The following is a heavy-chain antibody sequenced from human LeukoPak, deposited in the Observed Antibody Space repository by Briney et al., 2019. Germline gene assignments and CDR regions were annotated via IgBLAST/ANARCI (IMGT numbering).Heavy chain of an antibody. D-gene: IGHD2-2*01. J-gene: IGHJ6*02. CDR1: GFTFSSYS. CDR2: ISSSSSTI. V-gene: IGHV3-48*04. CDR3: ARDYCSSTSCYEPLYYGMDV. Sequence: GGSLRLSCAASGFTFSSYSMNWVRQAPGKGLEWVSYISSSSSTIYYADSVKGRFTISRDNAKNSLYLQMNSLRAEDSAVYYCARDYCSSTSCYEPLYYGMDVWGQGTTVTVSS.